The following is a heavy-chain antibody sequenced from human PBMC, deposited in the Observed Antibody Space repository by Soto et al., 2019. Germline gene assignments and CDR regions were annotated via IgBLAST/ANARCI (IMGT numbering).Heavy chain of an antibody. CDR1: GFTFTSYA. CDR2: VSGSGRST. CDR3: AKKEDYYYYAMDV. J-gene: IGHJ6*02. Sequence: EVQLLESGGGLVQPGGSLRLTCAASGFTFTSYAMTWVRQAPGKGLEWVSDVSGSGRSTNYADSVKGRFTISRDNSKNTLDLQMNSLRAEDTAIYYCAKKEDYYYYAMDVWGQGTTVTVSS. V-gene: IGHV3-23*01.